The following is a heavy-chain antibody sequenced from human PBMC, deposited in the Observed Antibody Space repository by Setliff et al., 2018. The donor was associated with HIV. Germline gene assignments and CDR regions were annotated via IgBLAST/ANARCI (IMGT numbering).Heavy chain of an antibody. J-gene: IGHJ3*01. V-gene: IGHV1-69*05. CDR3: ATEGAGGSYQRASALDV. CDR1: GGGFSNHA. CDR2: IIPIFSTT. Sequence: SVKVSCKASGGGFSNHAITWVRQAPGQGLEWMGVIIPIFSTTKYAQKFQGRVTITTDESTGTAYMELSNLRSEDTAVYYCATEGAGGSYQRASALDVWGQGTMVTVSS. D-gene: IGHD1-26*01.